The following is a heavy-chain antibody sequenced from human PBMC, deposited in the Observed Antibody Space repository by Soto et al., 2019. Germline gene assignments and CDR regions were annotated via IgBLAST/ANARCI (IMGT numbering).Heavy chain of an antibody. D-gene: IGHD2-15*01. J-gene: IGHJ4*02. V-gene: IGHV3-30*18. CDR3: ANGRFTHIIGVDY. CDR1: GFTFSTYG. CDR2: ISYDGRNK. Sequence: QVQLVESGGGVVQPGRSLRLSCAASGFTFSTYGMHWVRQAPGKGLEWMTVISYDGRNKYYRDSVKGLFTIARDTYKNPLYPQIKRLRAEATAGYYCANGRFTHIIGVDYWGQGTLGTVSS.